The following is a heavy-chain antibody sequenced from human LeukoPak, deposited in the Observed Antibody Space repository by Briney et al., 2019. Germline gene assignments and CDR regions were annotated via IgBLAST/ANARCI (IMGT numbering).Heavy chain of an antibody. CDR1: GFTFSSFA. V-gene: IGHV3-23*01. D-gene: IGHD4-23*01. J-gene: IGHJ3*02. CDR2: ISGSGGST. Sequence: GGSLRLSCAASGFTFSSFAMSWVRQAPGKGLEWVSAISGSGGSTYYADSVKGRFTISRDNSKNTLYLQMNSLRAEDTAVYYCAKDPGGYGGNSDAFDIWGQGTMVTVSS. CDR3: AKDPGGYGGNSDAFDI.